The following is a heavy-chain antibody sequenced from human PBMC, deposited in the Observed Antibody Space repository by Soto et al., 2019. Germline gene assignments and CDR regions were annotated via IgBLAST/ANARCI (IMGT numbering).Heavy chain of an antibody. CDR2: INPESGGT. CDR1: GYSFTDYH. J-gene: IGHJ6*02. CDR3: ASGDSTDCSNGVCFFFYLDDMDL. D-gene: IGHD2-8*01. Sequence: ASVKVSCKASGYSFTDYHIHWVRQAPGQGLEWLGRINPESGGTSTAQKFQGWVTMTTDTSISTASMELTRLTSDDTAIYYCASGDSTDCSNGVCFFFYLDDMDLWGQRTAVGVT. V-gene: IGHV1-2*04.